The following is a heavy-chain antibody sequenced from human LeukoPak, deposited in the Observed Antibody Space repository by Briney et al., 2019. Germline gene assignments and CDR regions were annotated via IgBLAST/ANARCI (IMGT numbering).Heavy chain of an antibody. Sequence: ASVKVSCKASGYTFTSYDINWVRQATGQGLEWMGWMNPNSGNTGYAQKFQGRVTMTRNTSISTAYMELSSLRSEDTAVYYCASYGSGSYYNGYYYYGMDVWGQGTTVTVSS. CDR3: ASYGSGSYYNGYYYYGMDV. D-gene: IGHD3-10*01. CDR2: MNPNSGNT. V-gene: IGHV1-8*01. J-gene: IGHJ6*02. CDR1: GYTFTSYD.